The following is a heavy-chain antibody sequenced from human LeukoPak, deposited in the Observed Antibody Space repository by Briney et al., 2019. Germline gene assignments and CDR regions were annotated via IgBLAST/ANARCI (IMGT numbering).Heavy chain of an antibody. D-gene: IGHD2-2*01. V-gene: IGHV3-7*01. CDR3: AREAIVVVPAAFFDAFDI. J-gene: IGHJ3*02. CDR2: IKQDGSEK. CDR1: GFTFSSYW. Sequence: GGSLRLSCAASGFTFSSYWMSWVRQAPGKGLEWVANIKQDGSEKYYVDSVRGRFTISRDNAKNSLYLQMNSLRAEDTAVYYCAREAIVVVPAAFFDAFDIWGQGTMVTVSS.